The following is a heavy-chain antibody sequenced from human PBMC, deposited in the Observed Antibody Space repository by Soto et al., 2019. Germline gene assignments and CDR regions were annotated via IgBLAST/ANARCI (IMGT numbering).Heavy chain of an antibody. CDR1: GFSLSTSGVG. Sequence: QITLRESGPTLVKPTQTLTLTCTISGFSLSTSGVGVSWIRQPPGKSLEWLALIYWDDVQRYSPSLKTRLTITKDTSRSQVVLTMTNMDPVDTATYYCAHSPCSGGTCYLFDYWGQGTLVTVSS. V-gene: IGHV2-5*02. D-gene: IGHD2-15*01. CDR2: IYWDDVQ. J-gene: IGHJ4*02. CDR3: AHSPCSGGTCYLFDY.